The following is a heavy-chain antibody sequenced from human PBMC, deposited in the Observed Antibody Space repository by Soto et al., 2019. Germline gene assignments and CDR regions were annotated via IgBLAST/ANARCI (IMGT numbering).Heavy chain of an antibody. J-gene: IGHJ4*02. D-gene: IGHD3-3*01. V-gene: IGHV3-23*01. CDR2: INGGDDSE. Sequence: PGGSLRLSCAVSGFTFRSSPMSWVRRAPGKGLEWASGINGGDDSEHYVDSVRGRFTIIRDNSKNLLLLQMNSLRVEDTAVYHCASNERYYDFWFDQIFDYWGQGTLVTVSS. CDR3: ASNERYYDFWFDQIFDY. CDR1: GFTFRSSP.